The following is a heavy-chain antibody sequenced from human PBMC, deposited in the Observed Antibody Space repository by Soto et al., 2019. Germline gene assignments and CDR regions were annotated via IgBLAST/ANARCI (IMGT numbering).Heavy chain of an antibody. J-gene: IGHJ6*02. D-gene: IGHD3-3*01. CDR3: ARGPYYDFWSGPYGGVDYYYGMDV. V-gene: IGHV1-69*13. CDR2: IIPIFGTA. CDR1: GGTFSSYA. Sequence: SVKVSCKASGGTFSSYAISWVRQAPGQGLEWMGGIIPIFGTANYAQKFQGRVTITADESTSTAYMELSSLRSEDTAVYYCARGPYYDFWSGPYGGVDYYYGMDVWGQGTTVTVSS.